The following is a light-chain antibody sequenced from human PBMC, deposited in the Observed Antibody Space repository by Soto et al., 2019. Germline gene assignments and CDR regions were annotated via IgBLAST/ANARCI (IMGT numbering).Light chain of an antibody. CDR1: RSDIGVYNY. Sequence: QSALTQPASVSGSPGQSITISCTGTRSDIGVYNYVSWFQQHPGKAPKLIIYDVNNRPSGVSNRFSGSKSGTTASLAISGLQAEDEAEYFCSSYAGTNTLVLFGGGTKLNVL. CDR3: SSYAGTNTLVL. CDR2: DVN. V-gene: IGLV2-14*01. J-gene: IGLJ2*01.